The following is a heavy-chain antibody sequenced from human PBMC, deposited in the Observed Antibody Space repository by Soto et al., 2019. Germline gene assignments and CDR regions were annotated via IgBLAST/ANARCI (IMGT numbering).Heavy chain of an antibody. Sequence: PGGSLRLSCAASGSTFDDYTMHWVRQAPGKGLEWVSLISWDGGSTYYADSVKGRFTISRDNSKNSLYLQMNSLRTEDTALYYCAKGGYYDSSGWPEYFDYWGQGTLVTVSS. J-gene: IGHJ4*02. V-gene: IGHV3-43*01. CDR3: AKGGYYDSSGWPEYFDY. CDR1: GSTFDDYT. D-gene: IGHD3-22*01. CDR2: ISWDGGST.